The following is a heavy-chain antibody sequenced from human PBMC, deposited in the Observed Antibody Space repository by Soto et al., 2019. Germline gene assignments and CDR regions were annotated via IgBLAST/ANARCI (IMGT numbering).Heavy chain of an antibody. Sequence: SETLSLTCAVYGGSFSGYYWSWIRQPPGKGLEWIGEINHSGSTNYNPSLKSRVTISVDTSKNQFSLKLSSVTAADTAVYYCAIVTGRYYYGMDVLCQGTTVTVSS. J-gene: IGHJ6*02. CDR3: AIVTGRYYYGMDV. V-gene: IGHV4-34*01. CDR1: GGSFSGYY. CDR2: INHSGST.